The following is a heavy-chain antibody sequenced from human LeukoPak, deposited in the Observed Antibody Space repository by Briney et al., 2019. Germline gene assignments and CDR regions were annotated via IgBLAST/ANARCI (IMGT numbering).Heavy chain of an antibody. CDR1: GYTFTSYD. J-gene: IGHJ6*02. Sequence: GASVKVSCKVSGYTFTSYDINWVRQATGQGLEWMGWMNPNSGNTGYAQKFQGRVTMTRNTSISTAYMELSSLRSEDTAVYYCAREGVVAASLAFVRYGMDVWGQGTTVTVSS. D-gene: IGHD2-15*01. CDR3: AREGVVAASLAFVRYGMDV. V-gene: IGHV1-8*01. CDR2: MNPNSGNT.